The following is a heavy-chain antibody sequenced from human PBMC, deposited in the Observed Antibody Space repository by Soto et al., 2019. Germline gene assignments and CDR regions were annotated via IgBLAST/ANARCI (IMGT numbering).Heavy chain of an antibody. CDR2: IYHSGST. Sequence: PSETLSLTCAVSGGSISSSNWWSWVRQPPGKGLEWIGEIYHSGSTNYNPSLKSRVTISVDKSKNQFSLKQSSVTAADTAVYYCARDDSYYDSSGYSGNVWGQGTTVTVSS. V-gene: IGHV4-4*02. D-gene: IGHD3-22*01. CDR3: ARDDSYYDSSGYSGNV. CDR1: GGSISSSNW. J-gene: IGHJ6*02.